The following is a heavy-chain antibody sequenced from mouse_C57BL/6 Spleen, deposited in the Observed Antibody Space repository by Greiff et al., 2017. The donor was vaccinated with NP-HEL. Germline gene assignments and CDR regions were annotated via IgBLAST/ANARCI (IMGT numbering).Heavy chain of an antibody. CDR1: GYTFTSYW. CDR3: ARGEYDGYLAWFAY. CDR2: IYPGSGST. D-gene: IGHD2-3*01. V-gene: IGHV1-55*01. Sequence: QVQLQQSGAELVKPGASVKMSCKASGYTFTSYWITWVKQRPGQGLEWIGDIYPGSGSTNYNEKFKSKATLTVDTSSSTAYMQLSSLTSEDSAVYYCARGEYDGYLAWFAYWGQGTLVTVSA. J-gene: IGHJ3*01.